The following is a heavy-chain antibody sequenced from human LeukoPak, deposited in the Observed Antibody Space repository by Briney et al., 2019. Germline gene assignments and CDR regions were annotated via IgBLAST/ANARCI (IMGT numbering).Heavy chain of an antibody. J-gene: IGHJ4*02. Sequence: GGSLRLSCAASGFTFGDYYMSWIRQAPGKGLEWTSYTSSSSYTNYADSVKGRFTISRDNAKNSLYLQMNSLRAEDTAVYYCAKDGAADDFWSGYYVDCWGQGTLVTVSS. CDR3: AKDGAADDFWSGYYVDC. D-gene: IGHD3-3*01. CDR2: TSSSSYT. V-gene: IGHV3-11*06. CDR1: GFTFGDYY.